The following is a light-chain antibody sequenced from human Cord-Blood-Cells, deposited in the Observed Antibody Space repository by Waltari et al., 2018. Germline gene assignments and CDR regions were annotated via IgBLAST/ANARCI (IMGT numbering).Light chain of an antibody. Sequence: DIQMTQSPSTLSASVGDRVTITCRASQSISSWLAWYQQKPGKAPKLLIYDASSLESGVPSRFSGSGSGTEFTVTISSLQPDDFATYYCQQYNSYSAPFGQGTKVEIK. V-gene: IGKV1-5*01. J-gene: IGKJ1*01. CDR2: DAS. CDR3: QQYNSYSAP. CDR1: QSISSW.